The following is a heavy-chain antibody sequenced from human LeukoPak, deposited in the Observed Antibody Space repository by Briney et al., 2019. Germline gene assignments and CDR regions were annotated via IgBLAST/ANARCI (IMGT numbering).Heavy chain of an antibody. D-gene: IGHD5-24*01. V-gene: IGHV3-33*01. CDR3: ATALEMASSGAAYYYYYYYGMDV. CDR1: GFTFSSYG. CDR2: IWYDGSNK. J-gene: IGHJ6*02. Sequence: GGSLRLSCAASGFTFSSYGMHWVRQAPGKRLEWVAVIWYDGSNKYYADSVKGRFTISGDNSKNTLYLQMNSLRAEDTAVYYCATALEMASSGAAYYYYYYYGMDVWGQGTTVTVSS.